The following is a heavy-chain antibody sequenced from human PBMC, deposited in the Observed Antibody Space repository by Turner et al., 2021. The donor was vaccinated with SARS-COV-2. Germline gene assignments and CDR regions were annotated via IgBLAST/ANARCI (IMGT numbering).Heavy chain of an antibody. D-gene: IGHD2-2*01. J-gene: IGHJ5*02. V-gene: IGHV1-24*01. CDR2: FDPEDGET. Sequence: QVQLVQSGAEVKKPGASVKVSCKISGYTLTELSMYWVRQAPGKGLEWMGGFDPEDGETIYAQNFQGRVTMTEDTSTDTAYMELSSLRSEDTAVYFCPTGYQLRVNWFDPWGQGTLVTVSS. CDR1: GYTLTELS. CDR3: PTGYQLRVNWFDP.